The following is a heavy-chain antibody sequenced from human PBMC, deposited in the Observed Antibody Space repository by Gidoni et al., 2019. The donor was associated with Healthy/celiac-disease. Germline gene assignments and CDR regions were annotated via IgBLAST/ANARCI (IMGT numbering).Heavy chain of an antibody. V-gene: IGHV1-69*01. CDR1: GGTFSSYA. J-gene: IGHJ6*02. D-gene: IGHD2-2*01. CDR3: ARGGVGDCSSTSCYVPYYYGMDV. Sequence: QVQLVQPGAEVKKPGSSVKVSCKASGGTFSSYAISWVRQAPGQGLEWMGGIIPIFGTANYAQKFQGRVTITADESTSTAYMELSSLRSEDTAVYYCARGGVGDCSSTSCYVPYYYGMDVWGQGTTVTVSS. CDR2: IIPIFGTA.